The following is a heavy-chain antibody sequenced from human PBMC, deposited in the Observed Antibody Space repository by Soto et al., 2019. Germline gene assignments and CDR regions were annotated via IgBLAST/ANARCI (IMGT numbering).Heavy chain of an antibody. CDR2: ISYDGRNK. J-gene: IGHJ4*02. D-gene: IGHD3-16*01. Sequence: GGSLRLSCAASGFTFSVYAMHWVRQAPGKGLEWVAVISYDGRNKYYADSVKGRFTISRDNSKNTLFLQMNSLRAEDTAVYFCAKDHFDYADGLGYWGQGTLVTVSS. V-gene: IGHV3-30*18. CDR1: GFTFSVYA. CDR3: AKDHFDYADGLGY.